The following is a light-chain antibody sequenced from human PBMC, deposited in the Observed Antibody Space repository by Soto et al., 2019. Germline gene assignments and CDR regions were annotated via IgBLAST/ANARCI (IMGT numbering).Light chain of an antibody. CDR3: QQYDSAPRT. CDR1: QSLSSRN. Sequence: EIELTQSPCTLSLSPGERATISCRASQSLSSRNLAWYQQKPGQAPRALIYGVSSRATGIPDRFSGSGSGTDFTLTISRLEPEDFAVYYCQQYDSAPRTFGQGTKVDIK. V-gene: IGKV3-20*01. J-gene: IGKJ1*01. CDR2: GVS.